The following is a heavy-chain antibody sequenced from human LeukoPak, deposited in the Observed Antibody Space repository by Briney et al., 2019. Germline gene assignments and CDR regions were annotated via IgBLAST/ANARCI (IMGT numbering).Heavy chain of an antibody. J-gene: IGHJ3*02. CDR3: ESRAGTNNDAFDI. V-gene: IGHV3-21*01. Sequence: GGSLRLSCAASVFTFSSYSMSWVRQSPGKGLEWLSSISGSSRYIYTADSVKGQFPISRDNAKTSMYLQMNSLRAEDTAVYYCESRAGTNNDAFDIWGQGTMVTVSS. D-gene: IGHD6-19*01. CDR2: ISGSSRYI. CDR1: VFTFSSYS.